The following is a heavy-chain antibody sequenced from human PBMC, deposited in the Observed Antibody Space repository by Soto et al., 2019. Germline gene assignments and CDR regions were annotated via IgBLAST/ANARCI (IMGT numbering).Heavy chain of an antibody. V-gene: IGHV3-23*01. CDR3: AKDSCSHPQGWFGP. CDR1: GFTFSSYA. J-gene: IGHJ5*02. D-gene: IGHD2-15*01. CDR2: ISGSGDYT. Sequence: EVQLLESGGGLVQPGESLRLSCAASGFTFSSYAMTWVRQAPGKGLEWVSSISGSGDYTYFADSVKGRFTISRDNSKDTLYLQMSSLRVEDTAIYYCAKDSCSHPQGWFGPWGQGTLVTVSS.